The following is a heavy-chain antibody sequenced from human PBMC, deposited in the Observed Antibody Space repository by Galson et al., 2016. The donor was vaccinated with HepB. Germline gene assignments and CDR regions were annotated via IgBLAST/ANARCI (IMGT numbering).Heavy chain of an antibody. CDR3: AKDKRGHSSAWYWYFDY. J-gene: IGHJ4*02. V-gene: IGHV3-23*01. D-gene: IGHD6-13*01. Sequence: SLRLSCAASGFTFSSYAMAWVRQAPGKGLEWVSGMSDSDDIYYSPTVKGRFTISRDNYKNTVFLQLTSLRAEDTAVYYCAKDKRGHSSAWYWYFDYWGPGTLVSVSS. CDR1: GFTFSSYA. CDR2: MSDSDDI.